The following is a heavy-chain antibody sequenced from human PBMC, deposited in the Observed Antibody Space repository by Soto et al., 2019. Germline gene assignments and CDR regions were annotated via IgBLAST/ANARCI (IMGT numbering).Heavy chain of an antibody. CDR1: GFTFDDYA. J-gene: IGHJ1*01. CDR3: AKGSYYDSGEYFHH. Sequence: EVQLVESGGGLVQPGRSLRLSCAASGFTFDDYAMHWVRQAPGKGLEWVSGISWNSGSIGYADSVKGRFTISRDNAKNDLYQKMNSLRAEDTALYYCAKGSYYDSGEYFHHWGQGTLVTVSS. CDR2: ISWNSGSI. V-gene: IGHV3-9*01. D-gene: IGHD3-22*01.